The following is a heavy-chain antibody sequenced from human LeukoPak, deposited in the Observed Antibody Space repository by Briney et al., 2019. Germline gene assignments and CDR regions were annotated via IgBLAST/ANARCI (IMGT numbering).Heavy chain of an antibody. J-gene: IGHJ4*02. CDR1: GFTFSNYW. CDR2: INQDGSEN. V-gene: IGHV3-7*01. CDR3: ARDRGFLSFDY. D-gene: IGHD2/OR15-2a*01. Sequence: GGSLRLSCAASGFTFSNYWISWGRQAPGRGLEWVANINQDGSENNFVDSVRGRFTISRDNAKNSLYLQMNSLRAEDTAVYYCARDRGFLSFDYWGQGTQVTVSS.